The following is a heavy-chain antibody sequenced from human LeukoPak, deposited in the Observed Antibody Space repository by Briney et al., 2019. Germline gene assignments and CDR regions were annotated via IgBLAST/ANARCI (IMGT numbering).Heavy chain of an antibody. CDR2: ISGSDGDT. V-gene: IGHV3-23*01. CDR3: AKDRGRSSWYGFDY. CDR1: GFTFSRYT. D-gene: IGHD6-13*01. J-gene: IGHJ4*02. Sequence: GGSLRLSCTASGFTFSRYTMSWVRQAPGKGLEWVSSISGSDGDTFHADSVKGRFTISRDNSKNTLYLQMNSLRAEDTAVYYCAKDRGRSSWYGFDYWGQGTLVTVSS.